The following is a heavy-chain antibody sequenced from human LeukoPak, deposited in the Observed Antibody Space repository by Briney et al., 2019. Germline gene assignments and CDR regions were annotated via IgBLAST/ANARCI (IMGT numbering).Heavy chain of an antibody. CDR3: ARGSRCSGGSCYAYYYYYMDV. D-gene: IGHD2-15*01. CDR2: IYYSGST. V-gene: IGHV4-59*11. CDR1: GGSISSHY. Sequence: SETLTLTCTVPGGSISSHYWSWIRQPPGKGLEWIGYIYYSGSTNYNPSLKSRVTISVDTSKNQFPLKLSSVTAADTAVYYCARGSRCSGGSCYAYYYYYMDVWGKGTTVTVSS. J-gene: IGHJ6*03.